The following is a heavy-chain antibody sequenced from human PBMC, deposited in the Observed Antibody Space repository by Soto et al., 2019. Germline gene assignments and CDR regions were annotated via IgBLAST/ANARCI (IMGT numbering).Heavy chain of an antibody. CDR2: IGRGGDT. J-gene: IGHJ6*02. CDR3: ARSGGYDRRYYYGMDV. CDR1: GSSFSRYD. Sequence: EVQLVESGGGLVQPGGSLRLSCAASGSSFSRYDMHWVRQAPGKGLEWVSAIGRGGDTYYAGSVKGRFTISRENAKNTLYLQLDSVRAEDMAVYYCARSGGYDRRYYYGMDVWGQGTTVTVSS. D-gene: IGHD5-12*01. V-gene: IGHV3-13*01.